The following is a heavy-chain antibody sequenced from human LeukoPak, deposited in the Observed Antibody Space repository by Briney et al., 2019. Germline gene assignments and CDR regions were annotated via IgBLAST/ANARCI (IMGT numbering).Heavy chain of an antibody. CDR2: IYYSGST. CDR1: GGSISSYY. D-gene: IGHD3-3*01. Sequence: PSETLSLTCTVSGGSISSYYWSWIRQPPGKGLEWIGYIYYSGSTNYNPSLKSRVTISVDTSKNQFSLKLSSVTAADTAVYYCARGDFWSGVAFDIWGQGTMVTVSS. V-gene: IGHV4-59*01. CDR3: ARGDFWSGVAFDI. J-gene: IGHJ3*02.